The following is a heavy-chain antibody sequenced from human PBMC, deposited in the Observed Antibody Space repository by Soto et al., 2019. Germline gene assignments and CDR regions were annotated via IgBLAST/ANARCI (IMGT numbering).Heavy chain of an antibody. Sequence: KGDWKGVGDGFSRYAVSWLRKAPGQGLEWMGGIIPIFGTANYAQKFQGRVTITADESTSTAYMELSSLRSEDTAVYYCERGPFEYQLFGYRGHGTLVTVSS. CDR1: GDGFSRYA. V-gene: IGHV1-69*01. CDR3: ERGPFEYQLFGY. D-gene: IGHD2-2*01. CDR2: IIPIFGTA. J-gene: IGHJ4*01.